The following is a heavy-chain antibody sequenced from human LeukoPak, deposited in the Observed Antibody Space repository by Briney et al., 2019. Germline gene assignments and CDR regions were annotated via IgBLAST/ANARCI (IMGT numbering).Heavy chain of an antibody. D-gene: IGHD6-13*01. CDR2: ISGSGGST. CDR1: GFTFSSYA. V-gene: IGHV3-23*01. Sequence: GGSLRLSCAASGFTFSSYAMSWVRQAPGKGLEWVSAISGSGGSTYYADSVKGRFTISRDNSKNTLYLQMNSLRAEDTVVYYCARDPSYSSSWYHFDYWGQGTLVTVSS. CDR3: ARDPSYSSSWYHFDY. J-gene: IGHJ4*02.